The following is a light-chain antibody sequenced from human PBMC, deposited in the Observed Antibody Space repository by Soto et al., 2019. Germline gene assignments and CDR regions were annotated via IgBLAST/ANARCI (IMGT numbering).Light chain of an antibody. J-gene: IGKJ1*01. CDR3: QHYNNWPPWT. CDR1: QSVSSN. Sequence: EIVMTQSPATLSVSPGERATLSCRASQSVSSNLAWYQQKFVQAPRLLIYGASTRATGIPARFSGSGSGTEFTLTISSLQSEDFAVYYCQHYNNWPPWTFGQGTKVEIK. CDR2: GAS. V-gene: IGKV3-15*01.